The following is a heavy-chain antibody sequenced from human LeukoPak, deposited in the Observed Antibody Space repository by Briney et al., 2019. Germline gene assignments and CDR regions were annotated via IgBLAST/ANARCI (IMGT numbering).Heavy chain of an antibody. Sequence: ASVKVSCKASGYTFTSYGIIWVRQAPGQGLEWMGWISAYNGNTNYAQKLQGRVTMTTDTSTSTAYMELRSLRSDDTAVYYCARSGYRDYYYYYYMDVWGKGTTVTVSS. CDR1: GYTFTSYG. J-gene: IGHJ6*03. CDR2: ISAYNGNT. D-gene: IGHD3-22*01. V-gene: IGHV1-18*01. CDR3: ARSGYRDYYYYYYMDV.